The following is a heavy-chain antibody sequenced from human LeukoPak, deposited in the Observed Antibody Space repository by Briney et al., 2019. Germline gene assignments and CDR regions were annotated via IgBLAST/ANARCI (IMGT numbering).Heavy chain of an antibody. D-gene: IGHD3-9*01. J-gene: IGHJ4*02. CDR1: GYTFFNYW. Sequence: GESLKISCEASGYTFFNYWIGWVRQVPGQGLEWVGFVYPGDSDTRYSPSFQGQVTVSADKSVNTAYLHWRSLKASDTAMYYCARLDSSADFWGQGTLVTVSS. CDR2: VYPGDSDT. CDR3: ARLDSSADF. V-gene: IGHV5-51*01.